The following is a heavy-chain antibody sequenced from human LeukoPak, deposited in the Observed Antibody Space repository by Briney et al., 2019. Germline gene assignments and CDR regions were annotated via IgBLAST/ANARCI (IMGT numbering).Heavy chain of an antibody. CDR3: ASGMDTVPKSDYYYYMDV. Sequence: GRSLRLSCAASGFTFSSYAMHWVRQAPGKGLEWVAVISYDGSNKYYADSVKGRFTISRDNSKNTLYLQMNSLRAEDTAVYYCASGMDTVPKSDYYYYMDVWGKGTTVTVSS. D-gene: IGHD5-18*01. J-gene: IGHJ6*03. CDR2: ISYDGSNK. V-gene: IGHV3-30*04. CDR1: GFTFSSYA.